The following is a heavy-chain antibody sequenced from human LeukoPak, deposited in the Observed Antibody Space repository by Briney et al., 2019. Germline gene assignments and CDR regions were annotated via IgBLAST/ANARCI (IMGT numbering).Heavy chain of an antibody. CDR2: INPNSGGT. CDR1: GYTFTSYG. CDR3: ARVRTYYYDSSGYYVDY. V-gene: IGHV1-2*02. Sequence: GASVKVSCKASGYTFTSYGISWVRQAPGQGLEWMGWINPNSGGTNYAQKFQGRVTMTRDTSISTAYMELSRLRSDDTAVYYCARVRTYYYDSSGYYVDYWGQGTLVTVSS. J-gene: IGHJ4*02. D-gene: IGHD3-22*01.